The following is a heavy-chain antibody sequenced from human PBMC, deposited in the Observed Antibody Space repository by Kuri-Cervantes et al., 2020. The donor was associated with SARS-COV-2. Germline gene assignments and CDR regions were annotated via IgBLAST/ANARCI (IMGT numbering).Heavy chain of an antibody. CDR3: ARDSCSSTSCCQYYMDV. J-gene: IGHJ6*03. CDR1: GFTFSSYE. D-gene: IGHD2-2*01. Sequence: GESLKSSCAASGFTFSSYEMNWVRQAPGKGLEWVSYISSSGSTIYYADSVKGRFTIYRDNAKNSLYLQMNSLRAEDTAVYYCARDSCSSTSCCQYYMDVWGKGTTVTVSS. V-gene: IGHV3-48*03. CDR2: ISSSGSTI.